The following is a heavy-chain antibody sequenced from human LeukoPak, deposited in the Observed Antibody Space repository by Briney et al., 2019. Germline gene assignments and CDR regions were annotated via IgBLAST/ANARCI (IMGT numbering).Heavy chain of an antibody. Sequence: ASVKVSCKASGYTFTSYGISWVRQAPGQGLEWMGWISAYNGNTNCAQKLQGRVTMTTDTSTSTAYMELRSLRSDDTAVYYCARDYMITFGGVIDRTFDYWGQGTLVTVSS. CDR3: ARDYMITFGGVIDRTFDY. V-gene: IGHV1-18*01. J-gene: IGHJ4*02. D-gene: IGHD3-16*02. CDR2: ISAYNGNT. CDR1: GYTFTSYG.